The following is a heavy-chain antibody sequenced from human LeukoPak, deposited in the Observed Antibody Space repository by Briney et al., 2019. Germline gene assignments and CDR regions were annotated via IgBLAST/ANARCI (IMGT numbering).Heavy chain of an antibody. Sequence: GGSLRLSCAASGFTFSNTWLIWVRQAPAKGLEGVVRIKNKTDCGTTDYAAPVKGRFTISRDDSKIPLYLQMNSLKTEDTAVYYCTTGLRAADTNWGLGTLVTVSS. V-gene: IGHV3-15*01. D-gene: IGHD6-13*01. CDR2: IKNKTDCGTT. J-gene: IGHJ4*02. CDR3: TTGLRAADTN. CDR1: GFTFSNTW.